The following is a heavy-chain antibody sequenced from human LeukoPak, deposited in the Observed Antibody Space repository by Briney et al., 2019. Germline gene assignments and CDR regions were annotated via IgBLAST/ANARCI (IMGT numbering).Heavy chain of an antibody. V-gene: IGHV3-30-3*01. CDR1: GFTFSSYA. Sequence: GGSLRLSCAASGFTFSSYAMHWVRQAPGKGLEWVAVISYDGSSKYYADSVKGRFTISRDNSKNTLYLQMNSLRAEDTAVYYCARDPEGFDYWGQGTLVTVSS. CDR3: ARDPEGFDY. D-gene: IGHD1-14*01. CDR2: ISYDGSSK. J-gene: IGHJ4*02.